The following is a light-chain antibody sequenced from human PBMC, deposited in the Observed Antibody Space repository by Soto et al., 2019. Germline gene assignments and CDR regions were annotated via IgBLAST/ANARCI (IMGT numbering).Light chain of an antibody. V-gene: IGLV2-14*01. CDR1: SSDVGGYNY. J-gene: IGLJ1*01. CDR3: SSYTSSSTYV. Sequence: QSALTQPASVSGSPGQSITISCTGTSSDVGGYNYVSWYQQHPGKAPNLMIYEVSHRPSGVSDRFSGSKSDNTASLTISGLHAEDEADYYCSSYTSSSTYVFGTGTKLTVL. CDR2: EVS.